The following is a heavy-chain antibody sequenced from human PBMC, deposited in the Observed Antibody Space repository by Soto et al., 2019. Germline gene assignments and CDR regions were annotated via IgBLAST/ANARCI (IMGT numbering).Heavy chain of an antibody. CDR2: TSFDGSSG. V-gene: IGHV3-30*18. CDR1: GFTFSSSG. D-gene: IGHD6-19*01. CDR3: AKPPPAVAGYFDY. Sequence: QVQLVESGGGVVQPGRSLRLSCAASGFTFSSSGMHWVRPAPGKGLEWVAVTSFDGSSGYYADSVRGRFTISRDNSNNTLYLQMTSLRAEDTAVYYCAKPPPAVAGYFDYWGQGTLVNVSS. J-gene: IGHJ4*02.